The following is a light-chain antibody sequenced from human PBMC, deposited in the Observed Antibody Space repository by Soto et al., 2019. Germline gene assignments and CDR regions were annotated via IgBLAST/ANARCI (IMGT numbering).Light chain of an antibody. J-gene: IGKJ1*01. Sequence: IQLTQSPSSLSASVGDRVTITCRASQDIGIYLAWYQQKPGKAPNLLIYAASSLQRGVPSRFSGSGSGTDFTLTIRSLQPEDFATYHCQQLSSYPVTFGQGT. CDR1: QDIGIY. CDR3: QQLSSYPVT. CDR2: AAS. V-gene: IGKV1-9*01.